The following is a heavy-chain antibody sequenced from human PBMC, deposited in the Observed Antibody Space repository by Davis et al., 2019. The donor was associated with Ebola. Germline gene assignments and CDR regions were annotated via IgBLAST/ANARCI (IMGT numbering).Heavy chain of an antibody. J-gene: IGHJ6*02. CDR3: AREAYSSSSYYYYGMDV. D-gene: IGHD6-6*01. Sequence: GESLKISCAASGFTFSSYEMNWVRQAPGKGLEWVSYISSSGSTIYYADSVKGRFTISRDNSKNTLYLQMNSLRAEDTAVYYCAREAYSSSSYYYYGMDVWGQGTTVTVSS. CDR1: GFTFSSYE. CDR2: ISSSGSTI. V-gene: IGHV3-48*03.